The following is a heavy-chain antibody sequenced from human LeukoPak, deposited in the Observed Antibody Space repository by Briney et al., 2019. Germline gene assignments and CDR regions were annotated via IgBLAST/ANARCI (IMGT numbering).Heavy chain of an antibody. CDR2: IIPIFGTA. CDR3: ACPSSSSSGVIDY. D-gene: IGHD6-6*01. CDR1: GYTFTSYG. J-gene: IGHJ4*02. Sequence: GASVKVSCKASGYTFTSYGISWVRQAPGQGLEWMGGIIPIFGTANYAQKFQGRVTITTDESTSTAYMELSSLRSEDTAVYYCACPSSSSSGVIDYWGQGTLVTVSS. V-gene: IGHV1-69*05.